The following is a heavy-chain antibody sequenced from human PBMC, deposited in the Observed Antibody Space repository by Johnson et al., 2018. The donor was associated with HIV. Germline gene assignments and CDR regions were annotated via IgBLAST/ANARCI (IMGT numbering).Heavy chain of an antibody. V-gene: IGHV3-30-3*01. D-gene: IGHD4-17*01. J-gene: IGHJ3*02. CDR3: ARARMTTVTNDAFDI. Sequence: QVQLVESGGGVVQPGRSLRLSCAASGFTFSSYAMHWVRQAPGKGLEWVAVISYDGSNKYYADSVKGRFTISRDNSKNTLYLQMNSLRAEDTDVYYCARARMTTVTNDAFDIWGQGTMVTVSS. CDR2: ISYDGSNK. CDR1: GFTFSSYA.